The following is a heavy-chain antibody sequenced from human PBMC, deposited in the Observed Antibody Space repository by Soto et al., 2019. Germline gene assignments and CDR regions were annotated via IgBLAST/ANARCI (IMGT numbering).Heavy chain of an antibody. CDR2: ISSSSSYI. D-gene: IGHD4-17*01. CDR3: ARDTYYRDPPLWGIDV. CDR1: GFTFSSYS. J-gene: IGHJ6*02. V-gene: IGHV3-21*01. Sequence: EVQLVESGGGLVKPGGSLRLSCAASGFTFSSYSMNWVRQAPGKGLEWVSSISSSSSYIYYADSVKGRFTISRDNAKNSLHLQMNSLRAEDTAVYYCARDTYYRDPPLWGIDVWGQGTTVTVSS.